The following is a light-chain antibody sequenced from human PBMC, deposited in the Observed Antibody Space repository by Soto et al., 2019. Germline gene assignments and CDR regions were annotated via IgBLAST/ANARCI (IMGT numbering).Light chain of an antibody. J-gene: IGKJ2*02. V-gene: IGKV3-20*01. CDR1: QSVSSSN. CDR2: GAS. Sequence: EIVLTQSPGTLSLSPGKRATLSCRASQSVSSSNLAWYQQKPGQPPRLLIYGASSRATGIPDRFSGSGSGTDFTLTISRLEPEDFAVYYCQQYGSSPLCTFGQGTELEIK. CDR3: QQYGSSPLCT.